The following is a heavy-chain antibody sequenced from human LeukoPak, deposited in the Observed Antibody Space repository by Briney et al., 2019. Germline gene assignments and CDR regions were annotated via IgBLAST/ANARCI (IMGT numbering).Heavy chain of an antibody. CDR2: ISAYNGNT. V-gene: IGHV1-18*01. CDR1: GYTFTSYG. CDR3: ARDDPYYYYMDV. Sequence: ASVKVSCKASGYTFTSYGISWVRQAPGQGLEWMGWISAYNGNTNYAQKLQGRVTMTTDTSTSTAHMELRSLRSDDTAVYYCARDDPYYYYMDVWGKGTTVTVSS. J-gene: IGHJ6*03.